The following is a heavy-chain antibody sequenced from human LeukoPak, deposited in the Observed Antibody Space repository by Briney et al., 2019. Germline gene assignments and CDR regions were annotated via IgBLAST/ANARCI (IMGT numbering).Heavy chain of an antibody. V-gene: IGHV3-11*01. CDR3: AREPDSSGWSREFDY. CDR2: ISSSGSTI. D-gene: IGHD6-19*01. CDR1: GFTFSDYY. Sequence: TGGSLRLSCAASGFTFSDYYMSWIRQAPGKGLEWVSYISSSGSTIYYADSVKGRFTISRDNAKNSLYLQMNSLRAEDTAVYYCAREPDSSGWSREFDYWGQGTLVTVSS. J-gene: IGHJ4*02.